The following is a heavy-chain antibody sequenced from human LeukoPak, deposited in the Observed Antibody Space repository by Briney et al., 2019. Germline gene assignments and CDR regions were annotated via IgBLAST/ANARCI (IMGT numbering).Heavy chain of an antibody. CDR1: GYTLTSRA. D-gene: IGHD3-22*01. CDR3: ARVPLPYYYDRSGGFDY. CDR2: INTYNGNT. Sequence: ASVKVSCKASGYTLTSRAISWVRQAPGQGLQWMGWINTYNGNTMCAQKFQGRVTMTTDTSTSTAYMELRSLTSDDTAVYYCARVPLPYYYDRSGGFDYWGQGTLVTVSS. J-gene: IGHJ4*02. V-gene: IGHV1-18*01.